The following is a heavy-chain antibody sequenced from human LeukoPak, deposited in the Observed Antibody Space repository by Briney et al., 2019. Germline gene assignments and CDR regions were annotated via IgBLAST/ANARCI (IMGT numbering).Heavy chain of an antibody. V-gene: IGHV3-23*01. Sequence: GGALRLSCAASGFTFSSYAMRWGRRARGKGVEWVSAIRGRGGSTYYVDGVRGRFTISSDKSNNTLDVQMNSQRAKDTAVYYCANDALYDPSYMDVWGKGPTVTVSS. CDR2: IRGRGGST. D-gene: IGHD3-3*01. CDR3: ANDALYDPSYMDV. J-gene: IGHJ6*03. CDR1: GFTFSSYA.